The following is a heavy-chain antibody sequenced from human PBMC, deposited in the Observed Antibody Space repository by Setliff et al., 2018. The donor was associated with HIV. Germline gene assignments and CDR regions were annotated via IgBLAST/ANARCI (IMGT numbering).Heavy chain of an antibody. Sequence: ETLSLTCTVSGGSISSSSYYWGWIRQPPGKGLEWIGSSYYSGSTDHNPSLKRRVSISLDTSKNQFSLKLSSVTAADTAVYYCNIYYYYYMDVWGKGTTVTVS. CDR2: SYYSGST. CDR1: GGSISSSSYY. CDR3: NIYYYYYMDV. J-gene: IGHJ6*03. V-gene: IGHV4-39*07.